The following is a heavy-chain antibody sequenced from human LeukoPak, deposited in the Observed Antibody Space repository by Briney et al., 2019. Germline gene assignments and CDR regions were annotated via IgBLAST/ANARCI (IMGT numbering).Heavy chain of an antibody. J-gene: IGHJ4*02. Sequence: SETLSLTCTVSGGSISSGGYYWSWIRQPPGKGLEWIGYIYYSGSTYYNPSLKSRVTISVDTSKNQFSLKLSSVTAADTAVYYCARDQGGYDTYDYWGQGTLVTVSS. D-gene: IGHD5-12*01. V-gene: IGHV4-30-4*08. CDR3: ARDQGGYDTYDY. CDR1: GGSISSGGYY. CDR2: IYYSGST.